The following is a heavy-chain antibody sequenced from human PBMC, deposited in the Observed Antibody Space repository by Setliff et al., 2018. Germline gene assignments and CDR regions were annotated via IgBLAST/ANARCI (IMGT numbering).Heavy chain of an antibody. J-gene: IGHJ4*01. V-gene: IGHV3-23*01. D-gene: IGHD2-2*01. Sequence: GGSLRLSCATSGFTFSSYAMSWVRQAPGKGLEWVSAMSASGTSTYHADSVKGRFTISGDTSKNNFSMQLRSVTAADTALYYCARDYCGPTSCFAKYFDNWGHGILVTVSS. CDR1: GFTFSSYA. CDR2: MSASGTST. CDR3: ARDYCGPTSCFAKYFDN.